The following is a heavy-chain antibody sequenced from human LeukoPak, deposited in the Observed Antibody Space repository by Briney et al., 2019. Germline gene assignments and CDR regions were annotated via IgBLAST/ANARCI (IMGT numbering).Heavy chain of an antibody. D-gene: IGHD5-24*01. CDR3: ARCLGEMATRSH. CDR1: GGTFSSYA. V-gene: IGHV1-69*13. J-gene: IGHJ4*02. Sequence: SVNVSCKSSGGTFSSYAISWVRQAPGQGLEWMGGVIPIFGTASYAQKFQGRVTITADESTSTAYMELSSLRSEDRGVYYGARCLGEMATRSHWGQGTLVTVSS. CDR2: VIPIFGTA.